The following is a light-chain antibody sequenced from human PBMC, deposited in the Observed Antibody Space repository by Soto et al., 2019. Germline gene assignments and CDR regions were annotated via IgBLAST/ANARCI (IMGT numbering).Light chain of an antibody. V-gene: IGKV3-15*01. CDR2: GAS. J-gene: IGKJ2*01. Sequence: EIVLTQSPATLSLSPGEGATLSCRASQSIDYSLAWYQQKPGLAPRLLIFGASTRITGIPARFSGSGSGTEFTLTISSLQSDDFAVYYCQQYNNWPAYSFGQGTKLEIK. CDR1: QSIDYS. CDR3: QQYNNWPAYS.